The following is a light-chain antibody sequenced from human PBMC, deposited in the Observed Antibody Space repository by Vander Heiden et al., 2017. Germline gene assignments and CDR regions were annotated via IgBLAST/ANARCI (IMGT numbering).Light chain of an antibody. CDR3: QQRYSTPMYT. CDR1: QSISSY. J-gene: IGKJ2*01. Sequence: DIQMTQSPSSLSASAGDRVTITCRASQSISSYLDWYQQKPGKAPKLLIYAASSFQSGVPSRFSGSGSGTDFTLTISSLQPEDFATYYCQQRYSTPMYTFGQGTKLEIK. CDR2: AAS. V-gene: IGKV1-39*01.